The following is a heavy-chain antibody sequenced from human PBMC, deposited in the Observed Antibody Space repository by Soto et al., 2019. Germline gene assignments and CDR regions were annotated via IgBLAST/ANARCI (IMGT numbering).Heavy chain of an antibody. Sequence: SETLSLTCAVYGGSFSGYYWSWIRQPPGKGLEWIGEINHSGSTNYNPSLKSRVTISVDTSKNQFSLKLSSVTAADTAVYYCARLVRGVRSSGYYYYYYYMDVWGKGTTVTVSS. CDR1: GGSFSGYY. D-gene: IGHD3-10*01. CDR2: INHSGST. J-gene: IGHJ6*03. V-gene: IGHV4-34*01. CDR3: ARLVRGVRSSGYYYYYYYMDV.